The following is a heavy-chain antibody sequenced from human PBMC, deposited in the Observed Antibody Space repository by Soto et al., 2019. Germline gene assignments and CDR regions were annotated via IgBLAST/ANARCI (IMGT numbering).Heavy chain of an antibody. J-gene: IGHJ5*01. CDR2: ISWDGGSI. CDR3: AKEGNGGASLDS. CDR1: GFTFDGYM. Sequence: GGSLRLSCEASGFTFDGYMMHWVRQAPGKGLEWISLISWDGGSIDYADSIKGRFTVSRDNSKNSLFLDMHSLETEDTAVYYCAKEGNGGASLDSWGQGTLV. D-gene: IGHD2-21*01. V-gene: IGHV3-43*01.